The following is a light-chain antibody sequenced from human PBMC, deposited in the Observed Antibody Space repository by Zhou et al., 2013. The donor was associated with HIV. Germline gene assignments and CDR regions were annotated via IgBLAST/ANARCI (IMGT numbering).Light chain of an antibody. J-gene: IGKJ3*01. Sequence: DIQMTQSPSTLSASVGDRVTITCRASQSISSWLAWYQQKPGKAPKLLIFETSNLEIGVPSRFSGSGSGTDFTLTISSLQPEDVATYYCQQHEKLVTFGPGTKVAIK. CDR1: QSISSW. CDR2: ETS. V-gene: IGKV1-5*01. CDR3: QQHEKLVT.